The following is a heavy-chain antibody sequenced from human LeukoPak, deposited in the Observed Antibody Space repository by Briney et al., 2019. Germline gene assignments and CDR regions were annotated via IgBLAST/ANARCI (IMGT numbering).Heavy chain of an antibody. V-gene: IGHV3-30*18. J-gene: IGHJ4*02. CDR2: ISYDGSNK. CDR3: AKSFGYSSGWYLFDY. Sequence: GRSLRLSCAASGFSFSSYGMHWVRQAPGKGLEWVAVISYDGSNKNYADSVKGRFTISRDNSKNTLSLQMNSLRAEDTAVFYCAKSFGYSSGWYLFDYWGQGTLVTVSS. D-gene: IGHD6-19*01. CDR1: GFSFSSYG.